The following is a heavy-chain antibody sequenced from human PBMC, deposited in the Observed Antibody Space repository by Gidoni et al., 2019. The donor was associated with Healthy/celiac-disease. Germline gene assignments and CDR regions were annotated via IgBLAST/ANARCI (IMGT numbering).Heavy chain of an antibody. CDR3: ARDGAMVDRYYCYGMDV. Sequence: EVQLVESGGGLVKPGGSLRLSCAASGFPFSSYSMNWVRQAPGKGLEWVSSISSSSSYIYYADSVKGRFTISRDNAKNSLYLQMNSLRAEDTAVYYCARDGAMVDRYYCYGMDVWGQGTTVTVSS. J-gene: IGHJ6*02. D-gene: IGHD5-18*01. CDR1: GFPFSSYS. CDR2: ISSSSSYI. V-gene: IGHV3-21*01.